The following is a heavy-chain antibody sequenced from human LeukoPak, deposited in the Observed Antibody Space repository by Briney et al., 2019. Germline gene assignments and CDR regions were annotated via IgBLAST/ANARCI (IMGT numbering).Heavy chain of an antibody. V-gene: IGHV1-69*13. CDR3: ARVGIAVAGTERYYFDY. J-gene: IGHJ4*02. D-gene: IGHD6-19*01. Sequence: GASVKVSCKASGGTFSSYAISWVRQAPGQGLEWMGGIIPIFGTANYAQKFQGRVTITADESTSTAYMELSSLRSEDTAVYYCARVGIAVAGTERYYFDYWGQGTLVTVSS. CDR2: IIPIFGTA. CDR1: GGTFSSYA.